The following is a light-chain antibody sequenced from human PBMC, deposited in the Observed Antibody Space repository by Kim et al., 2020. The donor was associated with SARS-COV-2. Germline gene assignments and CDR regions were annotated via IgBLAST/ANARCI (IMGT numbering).Light chain of an antibody. Sequence: DIQMTQSPSSLSASVGERVTITCRASQGINNHLAWFQQQPGKAPKSLIHAASTLQVGVPSKFSGRGSGTDFTLTISSLQLEDFATYYCQQYDVYPYTFGQGTKLEIK. J-gene: IGKJ2*01. V-gene: IGKV1-16*02. CDR3: QQYDVYPYT. CDR1: QGINNH. CDR2: AAS.